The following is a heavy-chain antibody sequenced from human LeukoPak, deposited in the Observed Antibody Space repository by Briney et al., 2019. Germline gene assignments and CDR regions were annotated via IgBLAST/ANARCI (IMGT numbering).Heavy chain of an antibody. Sequence: GSSVKVSCKASGGTFSSYAISWVRQAPGQGLEWMGGIIPIFGTANYAQKFQGRVTITADESTSTAYMELSSLRSEDTAVYYCASPRARGYSYGLNFDYWGQGTLVTVSS. CDR3: ASPRARGYSYGLNFDY. V-gene: IGHV1-69*01. CDR1: GGTFSSYA. CDR2: IIPIFGTA. D-gene: IGHD5-18*01. J-gene: IGHJ4*02.